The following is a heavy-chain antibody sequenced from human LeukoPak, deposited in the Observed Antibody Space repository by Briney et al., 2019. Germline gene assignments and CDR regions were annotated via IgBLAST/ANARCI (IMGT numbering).Heavy chain of an antibody. CDR3: ARHYSYVDY. J-gene: IGHJ4*02. V-gene: IGHV4-34*01. CDR2: INHSGST. D-gene: IGHD5-18*01. CDR1: GGSFSSYY. Sequence: SETLSLTCAVYGGSFSSYYWSWIRQPPGKGLEWIGEINHSGSTNYNPSLKSRVTISVDTSKNQFSLKLSSVTAADTAVYYCARHYSYVDYWGQGTLVTVSS.